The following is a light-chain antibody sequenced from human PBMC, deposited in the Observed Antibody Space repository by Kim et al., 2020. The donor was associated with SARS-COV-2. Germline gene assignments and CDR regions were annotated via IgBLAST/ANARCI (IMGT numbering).Light chain of an antibody. Sequence: QSALTQPASVSGSPGQSITISCTGTNSDVGGRKYVSWYQHRPGKAPKLLIYDVFQRPSGISDRFSGSKSGNTASLTISGLQTEDEAYYYCSTYTTSVLFGGGTQLTVL. CDR2: DVF. V-gene: IGLV2-14*03. CDR1: NSDVGGRKY. CDR3: STYTTSVL. J-gene: IGLJ2*01.